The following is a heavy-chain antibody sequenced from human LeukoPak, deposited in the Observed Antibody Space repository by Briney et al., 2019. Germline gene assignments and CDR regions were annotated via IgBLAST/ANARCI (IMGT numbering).Heavy chain of an antibody. V-gene: IGHV4-39*07. CDR2: IYYSGST. CDR3: ARGGATRYFDY. D-gene: IGHD5-12*01. CDR1: GGSISSSSYY. Sequence: KPSETLSLTCTVPGGSISSSSYYWGWIRQPPGKGLEWIGSIYYSGSTYYNPSLKSRVTISVDTSKNQFSLKLSSVTAADTAVYYCARGGATRYFDYWGQGTLVTVSS. J-gene: IGHJ4*02.